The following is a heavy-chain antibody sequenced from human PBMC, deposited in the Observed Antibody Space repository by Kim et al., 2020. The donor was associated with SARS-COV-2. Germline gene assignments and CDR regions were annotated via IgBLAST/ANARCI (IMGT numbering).Heavy chain of an antibody. CDR3: ARDRTYHYGSGSKFWAPPFDY. J-gene: IGHJ4*02. CDR1: GGTFSSYA. V-gene: IGHV1-69*13. D-gene: IGHD3-10*01. CDR2: IIPIFGTA. Sequence: SVKVSCKASGGTFSSYAISWVRQAPGQGLEWMGGIIPIFGTANYAQKFQGRVTITADESTSTAYMELSSLRSEVTAVYYCARDRTYHYGSGSKFWAPPFDYWGQGTLVTVSS.